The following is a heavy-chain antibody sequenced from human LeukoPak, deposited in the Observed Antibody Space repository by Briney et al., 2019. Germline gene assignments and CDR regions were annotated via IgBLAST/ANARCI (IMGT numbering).Heavy chain of an antibody. Sequence: GGSLRLSCAASGFTFSSYTMNWVRQAPGKGLEWVSTISSSSSYIYYADSLKGRFTISRDNAKNSLYLQMNSLRAEDTGVYYCAIVRGVYSYGHPYYFDYWGQGTLVTVSS. V-gene: IGHV3-21*01. J-gene: IGHJ4*02. CDR3: AIVRGVYSYGHPYYFDY. D-gene: IGHD5-18*01. CDR1: GFTFSSYT. CDR2: ISSSSSYI.